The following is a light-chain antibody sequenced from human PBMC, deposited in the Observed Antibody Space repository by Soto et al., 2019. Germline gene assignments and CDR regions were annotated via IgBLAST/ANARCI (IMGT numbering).Light chain of an antibody. CDR1: SSDVGGYNY. J-gene: IGLJ1*01. CDR3: SSYTSSSTLGV. V-gene: IGLV2-14*04. CDR2: DVS. Sequence: VSGSHGQSITISCTGTSSDVGGYNYVSWYQQHPGKAPKLMIYDVSNRPSGVSNRFSGSKSGNTASLTISGLQAEDEADYYCSSYTSSSTLGVFGTGTKVTVL.